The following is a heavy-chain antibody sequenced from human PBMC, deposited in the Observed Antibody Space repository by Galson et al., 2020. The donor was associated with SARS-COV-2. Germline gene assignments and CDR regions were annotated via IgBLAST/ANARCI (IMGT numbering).Heavy chain of an antibody. D-gene: IGHD3-22*01. CDR1: GGSISSSSYY. CDR3: ARGSDYYDSSGYWTFDY. Sequence: SETLSLTCTVSGGSISSSSYYWGWIRQPPGKGLEWIGSIYYSGSTYYNPSLKSRVTISVDTSKNQFSLKLSSVTAADTAVYYCARGSDYYDSSGYWTFDYWGQGTLVTVSS. J-gene: IGHJ4*02. CDR2: IYYSGST. V-gene: IGHV4-39*01.